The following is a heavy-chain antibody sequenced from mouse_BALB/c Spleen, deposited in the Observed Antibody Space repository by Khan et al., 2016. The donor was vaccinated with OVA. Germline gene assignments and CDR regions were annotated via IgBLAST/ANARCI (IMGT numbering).Heavy chain of an antibody. Sequence: VQLKQSGAELVRSGASVKLSCTASGFNIKDYYMHWVKQRPEQGLEWIGWIDPENGDTEYAPKFQGKATMTADTSSNTAYLQLSSLTSEDTAVYYCYPLMTTQAWFAYWGQGTLVTVSA. CDR1: GFNIKDYY. J-gene: IGHJ3*01. CDR2: IDPENGDT. D-gene: IGHD1-1*01. CDR3: YPLMTTQAWFAY. V-gene: IGHV14-4*02.